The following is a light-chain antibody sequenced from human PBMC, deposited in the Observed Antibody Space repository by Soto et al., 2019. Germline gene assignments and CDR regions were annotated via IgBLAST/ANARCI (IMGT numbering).Light chain of an antibody. J-gene: IGKJ5*01. V-gene: IGKV2-29*03. CDR2: DVS. CDR3: MQSTHLPTT. Sequence: DVVMTQTPLSLSVAPGQPASISCKSSQSLMHITGETFLFWYLQKPGQSPQLLIYDVSTRVSGVPDRFSGSVSGTDFTLEISRVETDDVGIYYCMQSTHLPTTFGQGTRLGIE. CDR1: QSLMHITGETF.